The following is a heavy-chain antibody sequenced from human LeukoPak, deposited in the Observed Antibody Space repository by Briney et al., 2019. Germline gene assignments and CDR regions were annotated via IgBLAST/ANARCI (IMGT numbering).Heavy chain of an antibody. CDR3: ARHLAAKYCSSTSCYGAWFDP. D-gene: IGHD2-2*01. J-gene: IGHJ5*02. Sequence: SKTLSLTCAVYGGSFSGYYWSWIRQPPGKGLEWIGEINHSGSTNYNPSLKSRVTISVDTSKNQFSLKLSSVTAADTAVYYCARHLAAKYCSSTSCYGAWFDPWGQGTLVTVSS. CDR2: INHSGST. V-gene: IGHV4-34*01. CDR1: GGSFSGYY.